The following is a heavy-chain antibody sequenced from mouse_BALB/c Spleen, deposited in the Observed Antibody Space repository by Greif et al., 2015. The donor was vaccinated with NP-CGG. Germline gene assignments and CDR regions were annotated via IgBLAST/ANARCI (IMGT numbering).Heavy chain of an antibody. Sequence: SGAELVEPGASVKLSCTASGFNIKDTYMHWVKQRPEQGLEWIGRIDPANGNTKYDPKFQGKATITADTSSNTAYLQLSSLTSEDTAVYYCAAYYYGPAWFAYWGQGTLVTVSA. CDR2: IDPANGNT. CDR1: GFNIKDTY. CDR3: AAYYYGPAWFAY. D-gene: IGHD1-1*01. J-gene: IGHJ3*01. V-gene: IGHV14-3*02.